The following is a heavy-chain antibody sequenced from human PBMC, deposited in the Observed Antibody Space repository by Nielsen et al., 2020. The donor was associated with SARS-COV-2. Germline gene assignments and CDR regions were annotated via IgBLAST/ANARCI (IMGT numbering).Heavy chain of an antibody. CDR3: TTDPRVTIFGVVIISGDY. Sequence: GESLKISCAASGFTFSSYDMHWVRQATGKGLEWVSAIGTAGDTYYPSSVKGRFTISRESAKNSLYLQMNSLRAGDTAVYYCTTDPRVTIFGVVIISGDYWGQGTLVTVSS. CDR1: GFTFSSYD. CDR2: IGTAGDT. V-gene: IGHV3-13*01. J-gene: IGHJ4*02. D-gene: IGHD3-3*01.